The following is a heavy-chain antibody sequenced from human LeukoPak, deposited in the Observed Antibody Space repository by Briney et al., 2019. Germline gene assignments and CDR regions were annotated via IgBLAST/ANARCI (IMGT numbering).Heavy chain of an antibody. V-gene: IGHV4-34*01. D-gene: IGHD6-13*01. CDR3: ARFGPGTIDY. CDR1: GGSFSGYY. CDR2: INHSGST. Sequence: SETLSLTCAVYGGSFSGYYWSWIRQPPGKGLEWIGEINHSGSTNYNPSLKSRVTISVDTSKNQFSLKLSSVTAADTAVYCCARFGPGTIDYWGQGTLVTVSS. J-gene: IGHJ4*02.